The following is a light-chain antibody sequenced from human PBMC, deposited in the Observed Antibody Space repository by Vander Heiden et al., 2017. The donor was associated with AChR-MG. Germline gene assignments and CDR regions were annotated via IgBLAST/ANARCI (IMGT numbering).Light chain of an antibody. CDR3: QSYDSSLGVVV. J-gene: IGLJ2*01. CDR1: PSNIAYFTG. V-gene: IGLV1-40*01. CDR2: GDK. Sequence: QSVLSQPPSVSVAPGQRVTIYCTGSPSNIAYFTGPHLFHHLPGSAPKLIIYGDKIRPSGIPDRFSGSKSGSSASLAITGLQPEDEADYFCQSYDSSLGVVVFGGGTKVTVL.